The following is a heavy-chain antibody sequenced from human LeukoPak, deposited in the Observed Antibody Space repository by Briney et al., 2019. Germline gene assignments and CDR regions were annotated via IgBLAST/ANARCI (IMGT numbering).Heavy chain of an antibody. J-gene: IGHJ4*02. CDR1: GGSISSGGYS. D-gene: IGHD6-19*01. V-gene: IGHV4-30-2*01. CDR2: IYHSGST. CDR3: ARVYSSGWQGGTYFDY. Sequence: SQTLSLTCAVSGGSISSGGYSWSWIRQPPGKGLEWIGYIYHSGSTYYNPSLKSRVTISVDRSKNQFSLKLSSVTAADTAVYYCARVYSSGWQGGTYFDYWGQGTLVTVSS.